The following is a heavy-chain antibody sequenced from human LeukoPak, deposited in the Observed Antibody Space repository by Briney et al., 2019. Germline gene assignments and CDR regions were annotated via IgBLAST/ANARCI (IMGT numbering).Heavy chain of an antibody. CDR1: GYTFTSYG. Sequence: ASVKVSCKSSGYTFTSYGISWVRQAPGQGLEWMGWISAYNGNTNYAQKLQGRVTMSTDTSTSTAYMELRSLRSDDPAVYYCARVGGPQGTAVAGLSEFFDYWGQGTLVTVSS. V-gene: IGHV1-18*01. J-gene: IGHJ4*02. D-gene: IGHD6-19*01. CDR3: ARVGGPQGTAVAGLSEFFDY. CDR2: ISAYNGNT.